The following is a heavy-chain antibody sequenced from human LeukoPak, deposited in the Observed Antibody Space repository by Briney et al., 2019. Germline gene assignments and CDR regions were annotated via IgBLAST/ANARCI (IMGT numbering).Heavy chain of an antibody. CDR3: ARDSPDGYTSGHYYYYLDV. J-gene: IGHJ6*03. CDR2: IHSGGTT. CDR1: GGSLSRFY. Sequence: SETLSLTCTVSGGSLSRFYRAWIRQPAGRGLEWIGRIHSGGTTNYNPSLESRLTFSLDTSQNQFSLKLNSVTAADTAVYYCARDSPDGYTSGHYYYYLDVWGKGTTVTVSS. V-gene: IGHV4-4*07. D-gene: IGHD5-18*01.